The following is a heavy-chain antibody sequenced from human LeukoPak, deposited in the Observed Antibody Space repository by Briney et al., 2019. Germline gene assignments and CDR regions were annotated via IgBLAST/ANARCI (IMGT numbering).Heavy chain of an antibody. CDR3: ARLYSSGWPLESMDV. CDR2: ISAYNGNT. Sequence: ASVKVSCKASGGTFSSYAISWVRQAPGQGLEWMGWISAYNGNTNYAQKFQGRVTMTIDTSTSTAYMELRSLRSDDTAVYYCARLYSSGWPLESMDVWGQGTTITVSS. V-gene: IGHV1-18*01. D-gene: IGHD6-19*01. J-gene: IGHJ6*02. CDR1: GGTFSSYA.